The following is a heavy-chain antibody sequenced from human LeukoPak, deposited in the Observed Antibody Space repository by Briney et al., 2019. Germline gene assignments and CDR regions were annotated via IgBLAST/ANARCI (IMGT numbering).Heavy chain of an antibody. J-gene: IGHJ4*02. CDR3: ATSGGYYYDSSGVFDY. V-gene: IGHV1-24*01. CDR2: FDPEDGET. D-gene: IGHD3-22*01. Sequence: ASVKVSCKVSGYTLTELSMHWVRQAPGKGLEWMGGFDPEDGETIYAQKFQGRVTMTEDTSTDTAYMELSSLRSEDTAVYYCATSGGYYYDSSGVFDYWGQGTLVTVSS. CDR1: GYTLTELS.